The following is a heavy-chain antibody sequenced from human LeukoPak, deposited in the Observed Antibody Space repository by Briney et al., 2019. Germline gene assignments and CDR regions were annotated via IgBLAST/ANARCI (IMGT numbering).Heavy chain of an antibody. D-gene: IGHD6-19*01. CDR1: GGSFSGYY. CDR3: ARGLYSSGWYPGY. CDR2: INHSGST. V-gene: IGHV4-34*01. Sequence: SENLSLNCAVYGGSFSGYYWSWIRQPPGKGLEWIGEINHSGSTNYNPSLKSRVTISVDTSKNQFSLKLSSVTAADTAVYYCARGLYSSGWYPGYWGQGTLVTVSS. J-gene: IGHJ4*02.